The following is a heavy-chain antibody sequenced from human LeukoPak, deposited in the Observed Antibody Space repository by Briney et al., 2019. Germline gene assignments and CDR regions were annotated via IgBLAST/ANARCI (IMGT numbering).Heavy chain of an antibody. CDR2: ISSSSSYL. J-gene: IGHJ4*02. Sequence: GGSLKLSCAASGFTFSSYSMNWVRQAPGKGLEWVSSISSSSSYLYYADSVKGRFTISRDNAKNSLYLQMNSLRAEDTAVYYCARVCPELGVLIFDYWGQGTLVTVSS. CDR3: ARVCPELGVLIFDY. D-gene: IGHD2-2*01. CDR1: GFTFSSYS. V-gene: IGHV3-21*01.